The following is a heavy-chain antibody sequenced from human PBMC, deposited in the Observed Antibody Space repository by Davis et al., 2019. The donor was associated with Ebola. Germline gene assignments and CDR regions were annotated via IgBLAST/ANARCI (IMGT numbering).Heavy chain of an antibody. CDR2: IYAGDSDS. V-gene: IGHV5-51*01. D-gene: IGHD6-19*01. J-gene: IGHJ4*02. CDR1: GYGFADYW. CDR3: ARQDRGGWNFDY. Sequence: GESLKISCKGSGYGFADYWIAWVRQTPGKGLEWMGIIYAGDSDSRYSPSFEGQVIISVDKSISTAYLQWSSLKASDTAMYYCARQDRGGWNFDYWGQGTLVTVSS.